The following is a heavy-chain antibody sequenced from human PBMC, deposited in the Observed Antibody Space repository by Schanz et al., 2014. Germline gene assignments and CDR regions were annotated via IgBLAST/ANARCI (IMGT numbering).Heavy chain of an antibody. J-gene: IGHJ4*02. D-gene: IGHD6-13*01. Sequence: VQLEQSGAEVKKPGSSVKVSCKASGGTFSSFGINWVRQAPGQGLEWMGRIIPSLGLAKYEQKFQDKVTITADTSTTTAYMELSGLRSEDTAVYYCASSGAGYSSSGDFDYWGQGTLVTVSS. CDR3: ASSGAGYSSSGDFDY. V-gene: IGHV1-69*02. CDR1: GGTFSSFG. CDR2: IIPSLGLA.